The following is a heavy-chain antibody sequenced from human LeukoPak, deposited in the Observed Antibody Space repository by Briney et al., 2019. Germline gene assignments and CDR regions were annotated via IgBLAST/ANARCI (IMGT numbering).Heavy chain of an antibody. CDR2: IKFHGHET. CDR3: ARGYTAMGALNDAFDI. CDR1: GSNFNNYD. D-gene: IGHD5-18*01. J-gene: IGHJ3*02. Sequence: QSGGSLRLSCVASGSNFNNYDLHWVRQAPGKGLEWVAFIKFHGHETFYADSVKGRFTISRDNAKNSLYLQMNSLRAEDTAVYYCARGYTAMGALNDAFDIWGQGTMVTVSS. V-gene: IGHV3-30*02.